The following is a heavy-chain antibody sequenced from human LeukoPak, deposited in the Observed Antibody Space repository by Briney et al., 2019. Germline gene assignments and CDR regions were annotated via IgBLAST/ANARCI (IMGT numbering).Heavy chain of an antibody. V-gene: IGHV3-30*03. D-gene: IGHD2-21*01. CDR1: GFTFSSYG. Sequence: GRSLRLSCAASGFTFSSYGMHWVRQAPGKGLEWVAVISYDGSNKYYADSVKGRFTISRDNSKNTLYLQMNSLRAEDTAVYYCARVAYCGGDCYAHYFDYWGQGTLVTVSS. CDR2: ISYDGSNK. CDR3: ARVAYCGGDCYAHYFDY. J-gene: IGHJ4*02.